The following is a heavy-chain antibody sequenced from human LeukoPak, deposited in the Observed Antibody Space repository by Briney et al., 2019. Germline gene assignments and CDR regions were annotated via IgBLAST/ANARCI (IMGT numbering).Heavy chain of an antibody. CDR1: GYTFTSYD. V-gene: IGHV1-8*01. CDR3: ARAPKQNYYDSTRGWFDP. CDR2: MNPNSGNT. D-gene: IGHD3-22*01. J-gene: IGHJ5*02. Sequence: GASVKVSCKASGYTFTSYDINWVRQATGQGLEWMGWMNPNSGNTGYAQKFQGRVTMTRNTSISTAYMELSSLRSEDTAVYYCARAPKQNYYDSTRGWFDPWGQGTLVTVSS.